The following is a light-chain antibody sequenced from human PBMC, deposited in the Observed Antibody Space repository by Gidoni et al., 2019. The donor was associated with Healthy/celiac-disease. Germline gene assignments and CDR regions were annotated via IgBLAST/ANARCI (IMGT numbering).Light chain of an antibody. CDR1: KSVSSSY. CDR2: GAS. J-gene: IGKJ1*01. Sequence: EVVLTQSPPTLSLSPGGRATLTCRASKSVSSSYLAGYQQKPGQAPRLLIYGASSMASGIPTRFSGSGSGTDFTLTISSLQPEDFAAYYCQQYGSSPRTFGQETKVEIK. V-gene: IGKV3-20*01. CDR3: QQYGSSPRT.